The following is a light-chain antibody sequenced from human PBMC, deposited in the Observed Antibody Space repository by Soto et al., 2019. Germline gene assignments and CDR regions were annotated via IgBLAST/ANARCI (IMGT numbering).Light chain of an antibody. J-gene: IGKJ2*01. CDR2: GAS. CDR1: QSVSTN. Sequence: EIVMTQSPATLSVSPGERATLSCRASQSVSTNLAWYQQKPGQAPRLLIYGASTRATGIPVRFSGSGSGTEFTLTISRLQSEDFAIYDCQQYDNWPPYTFGQGTKLEIK. V-gene: IGKV3-15*01. CDR3: QQYDNWPPYT.